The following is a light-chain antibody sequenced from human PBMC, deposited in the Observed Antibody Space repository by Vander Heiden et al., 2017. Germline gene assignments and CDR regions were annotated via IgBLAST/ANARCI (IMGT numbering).Light chain of an antibody. CDR2: EVS. CDR3: SSYTRINTLVI. CDR1: SSDVGAYNY. J-gene: IGLJ2*01. Sequence: QSALTQPASVSGSPGQSITISCTGTSSDVGAYNYVSWYQQNPGKAPKLIIYEVSNRPSGVSDRFSGSNSGNTASLTISGLQAEDEADYYCSSYTRINTLVIFGGGTKVTVL. V-gene: IGLV2-14*01.